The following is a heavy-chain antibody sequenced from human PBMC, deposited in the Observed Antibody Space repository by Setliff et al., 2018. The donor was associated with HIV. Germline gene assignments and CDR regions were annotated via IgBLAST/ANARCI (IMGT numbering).Heavy chain of an antibody. V-gene: IGHV1-2*02. CDR1: GYTFTDYF. Sequence: ASVKVSCKSSGYTFTDYFMHWVRQAPGQGLEWMGWISPDNGGTNFAQKFQGRVTMTRDTSISTAYMEMSRLRSDDTAVYYCGRATEYYDTSGYPRRTLVDDWGPGALVTVSS. CDR2: ISPDNGGT. D-gene: IGHD3-22*01. J-gene: IGHJ4*02. CDR3: GRATEYYDTSGYPRRTLVDD.